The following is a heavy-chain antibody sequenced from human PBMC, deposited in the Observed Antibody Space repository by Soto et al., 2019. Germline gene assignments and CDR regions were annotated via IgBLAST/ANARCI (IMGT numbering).Heavy chain of an antibody. CDR2: ITGSGGRS. J-gene: IGHJ4*02. V-gene: IGHV3-23*01. CDR1: GFTFNNCA. D-gene: IGHD3-3*01. CDR3: AKATIFESVWKFYFDY. Sequence: EMQVLESGGGLVQPGGSLRLSCAASGFTFNNCAMTWVRQAPGKGLEWVSSITGSGGRSHYAESVKGRFTISRDNSKNTVYLQMNSLRAEDTAIYYCAKATIFESVWKFYFDYWGQGTLVTVSS.